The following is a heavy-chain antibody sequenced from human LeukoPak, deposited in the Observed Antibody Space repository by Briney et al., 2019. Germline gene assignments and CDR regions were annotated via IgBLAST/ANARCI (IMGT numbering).Heavy chain of an antibody. V-gene: IGHV5-51*01. CDR3: ARLLEYGSGSYLDY. CDR2: IYPGDSDT. D-gene: IGHD3-10*01. J-gene: IGHJ4*02. CDR1: GSIFTSYW. Sequence: GESLQISCQGSGSIFTSYWIGWVRQMPGKGLEWMGIIYPGDSDTRYSPSFQGQVTISADKSISTAYLQWSSLEASDTAMYYCARLLEYGSGSYLDYWGQGTLVTVSS.